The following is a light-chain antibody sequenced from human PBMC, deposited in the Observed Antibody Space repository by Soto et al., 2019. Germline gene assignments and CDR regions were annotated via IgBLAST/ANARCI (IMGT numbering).Light chain of an antibody. V-gene: IGLV2-14*01. CDR1: TSDVGGYNY. J-gene: IGLJ2*01. Sequence: QSALTQPASVSGSPGQSITVSCTGTTSDVGGYNYVSWYQQHPGKAPKLMIYDVSNRPSGVSNRFSGSKSGNTASLTISGLQVEDEADYYCSSYISSSPYLLFGGGTKLTVL. CDR3: SSYISSSPYLL. CDR2: DVS.